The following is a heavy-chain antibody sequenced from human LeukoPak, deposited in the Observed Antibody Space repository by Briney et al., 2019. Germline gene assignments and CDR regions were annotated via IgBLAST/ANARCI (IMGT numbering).Heavy chain of an antibody. CDR3: ARTLYGSYYPKPDDAFDI. J-gene: IGHJ3*02. Sequence: ASVKVSCKASGYTFTSYGISWVRQAPGQGLEWMGWISAYNGITNYAQKLQGRVTMTTDTSTSTAYMELRSLRSDDTAVYYCARTLYGSYYPKPDDAFDIWGQGTMVTISS. CDR1: GYTFTSYG. CDR2: ISAYNGIT. D-gene: IGHD1-26*01. V-gene: IGHV1-18*01.